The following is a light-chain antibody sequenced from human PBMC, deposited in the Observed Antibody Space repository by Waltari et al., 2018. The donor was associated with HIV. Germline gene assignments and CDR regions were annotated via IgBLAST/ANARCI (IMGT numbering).Light chain of an antibody. CDR3: QSYDSRLGVL. Sequence: QSVLTQPPSVSGAPGLRVTISCTGSTSTIGASYDVPWYQQLPGTAPKLLIYDNNNRPSGVPDRFSGSKSGTSASRAITGLQAEDEADYYCQSYDSRLGVLFGGGTKLTVL. CDR1: TSTIGASYD. V-gene: IGLV1-40*01. J-gene: IGLJ2*01. CDR2: DNN.